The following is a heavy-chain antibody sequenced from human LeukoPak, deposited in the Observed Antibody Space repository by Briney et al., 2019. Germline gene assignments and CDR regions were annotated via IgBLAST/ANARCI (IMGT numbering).Heavy chain of an antibody. Sequence: PSETLSLTCAVSGYSISSGYYWGWIRQPPGKGLEWIGSIYHSGSTYYNPSLKSRVTISVDTSKNQFSLKLSSVTAADTAVYYCARVLWFGELPPAGRLYYFDYWGQGTTVTVSS. CDR2: IYHSGST. CDR3: ARVLWFGELPPAGRLYYFDY. D-gene: IGHD3-10*01. CDR1: GYSISSGYY. J-gene: IGHJ4*02. V-gene: IGHV4-38-2*01.